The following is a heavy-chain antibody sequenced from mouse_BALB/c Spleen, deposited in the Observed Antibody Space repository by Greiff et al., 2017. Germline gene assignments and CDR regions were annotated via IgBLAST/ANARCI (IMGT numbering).Heavy chain of an antibody. V-gene: IGHV5-6*02. D-gene: IGHD1-1*01. CDR1: GFTFSSYG. J-gene: IGHJ2*01. CDR2: ISSGGSYT. Sequence: DVMLVESGGDLVKPGGSLKLSCAASGFTFSSYGMSWVRQTPDKRLEWVATISSGGSYTYYPDSVKGRFTISRDNAKNTRYLQMSRLKSEETAMYYCARHYGSSYYFDYWGQGTTLTVSS. CDR3: ARHYGSSYYFDY.